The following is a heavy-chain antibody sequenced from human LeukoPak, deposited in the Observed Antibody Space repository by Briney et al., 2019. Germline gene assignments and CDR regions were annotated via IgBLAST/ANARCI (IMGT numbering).Heavy chain of an antibody. J-gene: IGHJ6*02. V-gene: IGHV3-74*01. CDR3: ASDGAYAMAV. Sequence: GGSLRLSCAASGSAFSRSWIHWVRQAPGKGLVGVSHINNDATRTTYADSVRGRFTISRDNAKNTVSLQMNSLRAEDTAVYYCASDGAYAMAVWGQGTTVTVSS. D-gene: IGHD1-26*01. CDR2: INNDATRT. CDR1: GSAFSRSW.